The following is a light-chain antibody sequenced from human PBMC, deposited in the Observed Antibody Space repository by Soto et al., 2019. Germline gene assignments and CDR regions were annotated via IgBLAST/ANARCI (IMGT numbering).Light chain of an antibody. CDR2: DAF. Sequence: EIVLTQSPGTLSLSPGERATLSCRASQSVSSTSLAWYRQKPGQAPRLLMYDAFSRATDIPDMISGSGSGTDFTLTISSLEPEDFAVYYCQHYTDSPPSYTFGQGTKLEIK. V-gene: IGKV3-20*01. CDR3: QHYTDSPPSYT. CDR1: QSVSSTS. J-gene: IGKJ2*01.